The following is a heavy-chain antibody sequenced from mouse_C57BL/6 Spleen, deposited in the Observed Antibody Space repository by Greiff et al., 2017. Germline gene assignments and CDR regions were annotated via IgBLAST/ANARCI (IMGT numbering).Heavy chain of an antibody. CDR1: GFTFSSYG. V-gene: IGHV5-6*01. CDR2: ISSGGSYT. CDR3: ARQRDYYGSPAYLDY. Sequence: EVKLVESGGDLVKPGGSLKLSCAASGFTFSSYGMSWVRQTPDKRLEWVATISSGGSYTYYPDSVKGRFTISRGNAKNTLYLQMSSLKSEDTALYYCARQRDYYGSPAYLDYWGQGTTLTVSS. J-gene: IGHJ2*01. D-gene: IGHD1-1*01.